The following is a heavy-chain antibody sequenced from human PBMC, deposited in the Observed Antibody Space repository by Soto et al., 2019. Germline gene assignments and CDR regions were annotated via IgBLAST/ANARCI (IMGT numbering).Heavy chain of an antibody. J-gene: IGHJ6*02. D-gene: IGHD3-3*01. Sequence: PSETLSLTCAVYGGSFSGYYWSWIRQPPGKGLEWSGEINHSGSTNYNPSLKSRVTISVDTSKNQFSLKLSSVTAADTAVYYCARGDYDFWSGYYKYYYGMDVWGQGTTVTVSS. CDR2: INHSGST. V-gene: IGHV4-34*01. CDR3: ARGDYDFWSGYYKYYYGMDV. CDR1: GGSFSGYY.